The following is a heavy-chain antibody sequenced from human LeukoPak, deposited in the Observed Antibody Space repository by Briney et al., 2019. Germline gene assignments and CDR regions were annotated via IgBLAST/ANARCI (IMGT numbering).Heavy chain of an antibody. Sequence: PGRSLRLSCAVSGFIFSYYAMHWVRQAPGEGLEWVAVISYDGSKKYYGDSVKGRFTISRDNSKNTLYLQMNSLRGEDTAVYYCARDQTGTYNVDSWGQGTLVTVSS. D-gene: IGHD1-26*01. V-gene: IGHV3-30*04. CDR3: ARDQTGTYNVDS. CDR1: GFIFSYYA. J-gene: IGHJ4*02. CDR2: ISYDGSKK.